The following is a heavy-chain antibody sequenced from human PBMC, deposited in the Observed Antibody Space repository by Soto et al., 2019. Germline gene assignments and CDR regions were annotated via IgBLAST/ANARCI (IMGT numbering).Heavy chain of an antibody. D-gene: IGHD3-22*01. CDR1: GFTFDDYT. V-gene: IGHV3-43*01. J-gene: IGHJ3*02. CDR3: AKGGGVVVITDDAFDI. CDR2: ISWDGGST. Sequence: DVQLVESGGVVVQPGGSLRLSCAASGFTFDDYTMHWVRQAPGKGLEWVSLISWDGGSTYYADSVKGRFTISRDNSKNSLYLQMNSLRTEDTALYYCAKGGGVVVITDDAFDIWGQGTMVTVSS.